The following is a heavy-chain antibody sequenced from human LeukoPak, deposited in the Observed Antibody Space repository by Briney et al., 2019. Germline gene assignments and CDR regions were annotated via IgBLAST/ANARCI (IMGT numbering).Heavy chain of an antibody. CDR2: VNHSGST. Sequence: SETLSLTCAVYGGSFSGYYWSGIRQPPGKGREWIGEVNHSGSTNYNPSLHSGVSISVDTSKTQFSPKLSSVTPADTAVYYCARRRITMIHWGQGTLVTVSS. CDR3: ARRRITMIH. CDR1: GGSFSGYY. D-gene: IGHD3-22*01. J-gene: IGHJ4*02. V-gene: IGHV4-34*01.